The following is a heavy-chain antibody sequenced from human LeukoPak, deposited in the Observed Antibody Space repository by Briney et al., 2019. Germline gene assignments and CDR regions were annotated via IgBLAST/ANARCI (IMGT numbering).Heavy chain of an antibody. Sequence: SETLSLTCTVSGGSISSYYWSWIRQPPGKGLEWIGYIYYSGSTNYNPSLKSRVTISVDTFKNQFSLKLSSVTAADTAVYYCARSRGERWLQFDAFDIWGQGTMATVSS. V-gene: IGHV4-59*01. D-gene: IGHD5-24*01. CDR2: IYYSGST. CDR3: ARSRGERWLQFDAFDI. CDR1: GGSISSYY. J-gene: IGHJ3*02.